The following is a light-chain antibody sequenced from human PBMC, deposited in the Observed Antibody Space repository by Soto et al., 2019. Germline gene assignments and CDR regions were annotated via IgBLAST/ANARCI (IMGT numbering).Light chain of an antibody. CDR1: QGLSNY. CDR2: TTS. J-gene: IGKJ1*01. Sequence: DIQMTQSPSSLSASVGDRVTVTCRASQGLSNYLAWYQQKPGKVPRLLIYTTSTLQSGVPSRFSGRGSGTHFTLTISSLQPEDAAAYYCQKYNSASWTFGQGTK. CDR3: QKYNSASWT. V-gene: IGKV1-27*01.